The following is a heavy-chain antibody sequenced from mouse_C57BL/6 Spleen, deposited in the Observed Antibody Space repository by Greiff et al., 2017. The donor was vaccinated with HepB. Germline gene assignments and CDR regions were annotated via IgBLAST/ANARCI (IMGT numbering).Heavy chain of an antibody. V-gene: IGHV1-76*01. CDR3: ASPIYDGYYEGDYYAMDY. D-gene: IGHD2-3*01. Sequence: QVQLQQSGAELVRPGASVKLSCKASGYTFTDYYINWVKQRPGQGLEWIARIYPGSGNTYYNEKFKGKATLTAEKSSSTAYMQLSSLTSEDSAVYFCASPIYDGYYEGDYYAMDYWGQGTSVTVSS. J-gene: IGHJ4*01. CDR1: GYTFTDYY. CDR2: IYPGSGNT.